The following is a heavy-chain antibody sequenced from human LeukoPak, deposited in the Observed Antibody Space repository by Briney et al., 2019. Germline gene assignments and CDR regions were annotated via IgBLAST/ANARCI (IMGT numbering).Heavy chain of an antibody. Sequence: PSETLSLTCAVSGGSFSGYYWSWIRQPPGKGLEWIGEINHSGSTNYNPSLKSRVTISVDTSKNQFSLKLSSVTAADTAVYYCAGQMTTVTYYFDYWGQGTLVTVSS. J-gene: IGHJ4*02. CDR3: AGQMTTVTYYFDY. V-gene: IGHV4-34*01. CDR1: GGSFSGYY. CDR2: INHSGST. D-gene: IGHD4-11*01.